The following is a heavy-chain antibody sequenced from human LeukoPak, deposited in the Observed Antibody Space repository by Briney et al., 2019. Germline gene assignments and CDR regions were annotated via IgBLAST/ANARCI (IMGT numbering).Heavy chain of an antibody. CDR1: GFTFSNYV. D-gene: IGHD3-22*01. CDR2: ISSSSTYI. Sequence: GGSLRLSCAVSGFTFSNYVMNWVRQAPGKGLEWVSSISSSSTYIYYADSVKGRFTFSRDNAKNSLYLQMNSLRAEDTAVYYCARGGEDYYDSSDYLGAFDIWGQGTMVTVSS. J-gene: IGHJ3*02. V-gene: IGHV3-21*04. CDR3: ARGGEDYYDSSDYLGAFDI.